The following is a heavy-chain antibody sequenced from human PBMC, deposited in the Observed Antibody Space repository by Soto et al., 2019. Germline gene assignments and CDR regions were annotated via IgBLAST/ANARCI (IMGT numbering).Heavy chain of an antibody. J-gene: IGHJ4*02. CDR3: AKKKPPGPPLWFGEFDY. Sequence: GGSLRLSCAASGFTFSSYAMSWVRQAPGKGLEWVSAISGSGGSTYYADSVKGRFTISRDNSKNTLYLQMNSLRAEDTAVYYCAKKKPPGPPLWFGEFDYWGQGTLVTVSS. D-gene: IGHD3-10*01. V-gene: IGHV3-23*01. CDR1: GFTFSSYA. CDR2: ISGSGGST.